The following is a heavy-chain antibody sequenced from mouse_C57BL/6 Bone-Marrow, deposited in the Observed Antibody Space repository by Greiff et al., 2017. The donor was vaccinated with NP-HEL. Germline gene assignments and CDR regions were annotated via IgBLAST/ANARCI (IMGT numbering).Heavy chain of an antibody. V-gene: IGHV5-4*01. Sequence: EVQLQESGGGLVKPGGSLKLSCAASGFTFSSYAMSWVRQTPEKRLEWVATISDGGSYTYYPDNVKGRFTISRDNAKNNLYLQMSHLKSEDTAMYYCARDKTRAMDYWGQGTSVTVSS. CDR2: ISDGGSYT. CDR1: GFTFSSYA. J-gene: IGHJ4*01. CDR3: ARDKTRAMDY.